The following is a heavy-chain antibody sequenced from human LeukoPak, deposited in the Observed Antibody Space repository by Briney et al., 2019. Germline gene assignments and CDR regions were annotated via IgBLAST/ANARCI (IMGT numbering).Heavy chain of an antibody. Sequence: PGGSLRLSCAASGFTFSSYSMNWVRQAPGKGLEWVSSISSSSSYIYYADSVKGRFTISRDNAKNSLYLQMNSLRAEDTAVYYCAKDLGDYYDNRGVPDAFDIWGQGTMVTVSS. V-gene: IGHV3-21*04. J-gene: IGHJ3*02. CDR2: ISSSSSYI. D-gene: IGHD3-22*01. CDR1: GFTFSSYS. CDR3: AKDLGDYYDNRGVPDAFDI.